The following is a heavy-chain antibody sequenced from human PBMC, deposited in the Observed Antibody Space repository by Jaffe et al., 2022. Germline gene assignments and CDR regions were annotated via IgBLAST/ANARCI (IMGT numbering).Heavy chain of an antibody. CDR1: GFTFSNAW. CDR2: IKSKTDGGTT. J-gene: IGHJ4*02. D-gene: IGHD2-15*01. V-gene: IGHV3-15*01. Sequence: EVQLVESGGGLVKPGGSLRLSCAASGFTFSNAWMSWVRQAPGKGLEWVGRIKSKTDGGTTDYAAPVKGRFTISRDDSKNTLYLQMNSLKTEDTAVYYCTAPAGVVAVIAYYFDYWGQGTLVTVSS. CDR3: TAPAGVVAVIAYYFDY.